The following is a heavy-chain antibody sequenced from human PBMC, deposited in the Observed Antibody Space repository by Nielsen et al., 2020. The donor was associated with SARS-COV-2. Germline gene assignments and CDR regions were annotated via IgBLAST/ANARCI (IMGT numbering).Heavy chain of an antibody. J-gene: IGHJ6*02. V-gene: IGHV1-2*02. CDR2: INAGNGNT. Sequence: WVRQAPGQRLEWMGWINAGNGNTKYSQKFQGRVTMTRDTSISTAYMELSRLRSDDTAVYYCARGGWFGELLSDYYGMDVWGQGTTVTVSS. D-gene: IGHD3-10*01. CDR3: ARGGWFGELLSDYYGMDV.